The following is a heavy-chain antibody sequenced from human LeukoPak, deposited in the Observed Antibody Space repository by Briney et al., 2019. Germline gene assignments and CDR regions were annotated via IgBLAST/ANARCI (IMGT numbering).Heavy chain of an antibody. V-gene: IGHV1-18*01. J-gene: IGHJ5*02. D-gene: IGHD3-9*01. CDR2: VSSCNGDT. Sequence: ASVTVSCKASGYTFNNYCISWVRQAPGQGLEWIGLVSSCNGDTNYAQQFQGRVTMSTDTSTSTAYMELRSLTFDDTAIYYCAKDWHILTGRNCFDPWGQGTLVTVSS. CDR1: GYTFNNYC. CDR3: AKDWHILTGRNCFDP.